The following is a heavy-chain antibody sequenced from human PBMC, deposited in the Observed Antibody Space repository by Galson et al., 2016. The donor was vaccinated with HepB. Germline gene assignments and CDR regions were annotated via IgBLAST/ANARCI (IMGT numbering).Heavy chain of an antibody. J-gene: IGHJ4*02. CDR2: IYSGGST. CDR1: GFTISSNY. Sequence: SLRLSCAVSGFTISSNYMSWVRQAPGKGLEWVSVIYSGGSTSYADSVKGRFTISRDNSKNTVFLQMNSLRVEDTAVYYCAKDTLAAALDYWGQGTLVTVSS. V-gene: IGHV3-53*01. CDR3: AKDTLAAALDY. D-gene: IGHD6-13*01.